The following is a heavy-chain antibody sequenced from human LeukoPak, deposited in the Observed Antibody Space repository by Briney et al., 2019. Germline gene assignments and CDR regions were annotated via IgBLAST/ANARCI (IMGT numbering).Heavy chain of an antibody. J-gene: IGHJ4*02. V-gene: IGHV4-59*08. D-gene: IGHD3-9*01. CDR1: GGSMNSYY. CDR3: ARHVWLQPFDY. CDR2: IYYSGST. Sequence: SETLSLTCSVSGGSMNSYYWSWIRQSPGKGLEWSGDIYYSGSTNYNPSLKSRVTISVDTSKNQFSLKLSSVTAADTAVYYCARHVWLQPFDYWGQGTLVTVSS.